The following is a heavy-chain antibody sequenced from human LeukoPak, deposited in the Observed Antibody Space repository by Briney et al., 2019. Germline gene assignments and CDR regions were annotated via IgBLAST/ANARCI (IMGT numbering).Heavy chain of an antibody. Sequence: GGSLRLSCAASGSTFSSYAMRGVRQAPGKGLEWVSAISGSGGSTSYADSVKGRFTISRDNSKNTLSLQMTSLRAEDTAVYYCAKDPPSSSGSGSDYWGQGTLVTVSS. CDR2: ISGSGGST. J-gene: IGHJ4*02. CDR1: GSTFSSYA. CDR3: AKDPPSSSGSGSDY. D-gene: IGHD3-10*01. V-gene: IGHV3-23*01.